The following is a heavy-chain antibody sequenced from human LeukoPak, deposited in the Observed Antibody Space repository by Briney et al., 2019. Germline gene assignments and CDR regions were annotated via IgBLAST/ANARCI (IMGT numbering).Heavy chain of an antibody. CDR2: INHSGST. J-gene: IGHJ6*02. V-gene: IGHV4-34*01. CDR1: GGSFSGYY. Sequence: SETLSLTCAVYGGSFSGYYWSWIRQPPGKGLEWIGEINHSGSTNYNPSLKSRVTISVDTSKYQFSLKLSSVTAADTAVYYCARGNRITIFGVAKSYYYGMDVWGQGTTVTVSS. D-gene: IGHD3-3*01. CDR3: ARGNRITIFGVAKSYYYGMDV.